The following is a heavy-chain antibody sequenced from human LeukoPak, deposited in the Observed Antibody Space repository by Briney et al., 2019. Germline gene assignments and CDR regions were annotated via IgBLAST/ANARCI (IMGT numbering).Heavy chain of an antibody. CDR1: GFTFDDYA. CDR3: GNSAGLSGYYLFDY. CDR2: ISRNTGSI. Sequence: PGRSLRLSCAASGFTFDDYAMHWVRQAPGKGLEWVSGISRNTGSIGYADSVKGRFTISRDNAKNSLYLQMNSLRAEDTVFYCCGNSAGLSGYYLFDYWGQGTLVTVSS. V-gene: IGHV3-9*01. J-gene: IGHJ4*02. D-gene: IGHD3-22*01.